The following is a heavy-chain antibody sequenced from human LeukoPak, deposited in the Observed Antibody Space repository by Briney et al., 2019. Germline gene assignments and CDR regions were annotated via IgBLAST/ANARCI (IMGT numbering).Heavy chain of an antibody. Sequence: SETLSLTCAVSGGSIIISGCYWAWIRQPPGKGLEWIGSVFYNGDTYYNPSLRSRVTISVDTSKNQFSLTLNSVTAADTAVYYCARDSMRIQTGTTPWGQGTLVTVSS. CDR1: GGSIIISGCY. J-gene: IGHJ5*02. V-gene: IGHV4-39*07. CDR2: VFYNGDT. CDR3: ARDSMRIQTGTTP. D-gene: IGHD1-1*01.